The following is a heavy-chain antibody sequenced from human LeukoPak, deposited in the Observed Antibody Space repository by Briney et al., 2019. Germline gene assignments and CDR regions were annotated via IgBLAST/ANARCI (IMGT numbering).Heavy chain of an antibody. V-gene: IGHV3-23*01. CDR2: ISGSGGST. CDR3: AKHRGYDFWSGYWNYFDY. J-gene: IGHJ4*02. CDR1: GFTFSSYA. Sequence: GGSLRLPCAASGFTFSSYAMSWVRQAPGKGLEWVSAISGSGGSTYYADSVKGRFTISRDNSKNTLYLQMNSLRAEDTAVYYCAKHRGYDFWSGYWNYFDYWGQGTLVTVSS. D-gene: IGHD3-3*01.